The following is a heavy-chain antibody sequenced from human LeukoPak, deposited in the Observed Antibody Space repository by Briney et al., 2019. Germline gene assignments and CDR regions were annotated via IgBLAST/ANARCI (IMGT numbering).Heavy chain of an antibody. J-gene: IGHJ4*02. CDR3: ARLRRNSDRSDFFYYYDH. CDR2: VNTVSSYI. Sequence: PGGSLRLSCAASGFTFSTFWVTWVRQAPGKGLEWVASVNTVSSYIYYADSMRGRFTISRDNAKNSLFLQMNSLRAEDTAVYYCARLRRNSDRSDFFYYYDHWGQGTLVTVSS. D-gene: IGHD3-22*01. V-gene: IGHV3-21*01. CDR1: GFTFSTFW.